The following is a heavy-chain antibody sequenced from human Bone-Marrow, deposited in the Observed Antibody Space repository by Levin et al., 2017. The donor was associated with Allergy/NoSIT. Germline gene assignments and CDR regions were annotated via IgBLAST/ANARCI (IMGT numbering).Heavy chain of an antibody. CDR3: AKDRFSVFTSSWYFDS. D-gene: IGHD6-13*01. CDR2: ISWNSGSI. J-gene: IGHJ4*02. V-gene: IGHV3-9*01. CDR1: GFTFDDYA. Sequence: GGSLRLSCAASGFTFDDYAIHWVRQTPGKGPEWVSGISWNSGSIAYAESVKGRFPISRDNAKNSLYLQMNSLRADDPALYYCAKDRFSVFTSSWYFDSWGQGTLVTVSS.